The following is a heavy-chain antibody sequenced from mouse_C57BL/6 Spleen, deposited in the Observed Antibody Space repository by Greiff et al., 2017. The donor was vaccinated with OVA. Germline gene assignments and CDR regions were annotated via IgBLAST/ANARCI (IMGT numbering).Heavy chain of an antibody. V-gene: IGHV1-15*01. D-gene: IGHD3-2*02. Sequence: QVQLQQSGAELVRPGASVTMSCKASGYTFTDYEMHWVKQTHVNGLEWIGAIDPETGGTAYNQKLKGKAILTADKSSSTAYMELRILTSEDSAVYYCTRLGSSGPYAMDYWGQGTSVTVSS. J-gene: IGHJ4*01. CDR1: GYTFTDYE. CDR3: TRLGSSGPYAMDY. CDR2: IDPETGGT.